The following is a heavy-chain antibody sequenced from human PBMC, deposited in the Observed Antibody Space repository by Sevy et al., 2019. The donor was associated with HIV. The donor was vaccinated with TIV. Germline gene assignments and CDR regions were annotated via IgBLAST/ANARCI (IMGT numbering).Heavy chain of an antibody. CDR3: AREGCTKPHDY. CDR1: GFTFSKYS. V-gene: IGHV3-23*01. CDR2: FSFGCGKI. D-gene: IGHD2-8*01. Sequence: GGSLRLSCAASGFTFSKYSMSWIRQTPGKGLVWVSTFSFGCGKINYAYSVKGRFTISREDSRNTFYLQMNSLRAEDTAIYYCAREGCTKPHDYWGQGTVVTVSS. J-gene: IGHJ4*02.